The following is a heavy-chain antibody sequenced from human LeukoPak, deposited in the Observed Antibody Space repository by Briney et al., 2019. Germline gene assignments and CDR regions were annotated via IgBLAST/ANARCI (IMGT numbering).Heavy chain of an antibody. CDR1: GGSISSNSYY. Sequence: ETLSLTCAVSGGSISSNSYYWGWIRQPPGKGLEWIGEINHSGSTNYNPSLKSRVTISVDTSKNQFSLKLSSVTAADTAVYYCARDHLRRNDYWGQGTLVTVSS. CDR3: ARDHLRRNDY. CDR2: INHSGST. J-gene: IGHJ4*02. V-gene: IGHV4-39*07.